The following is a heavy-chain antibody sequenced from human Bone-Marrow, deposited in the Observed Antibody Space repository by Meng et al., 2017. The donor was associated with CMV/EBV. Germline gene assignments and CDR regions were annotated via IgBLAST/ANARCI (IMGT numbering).Heavy chain of an antibody. CDR2: ITSRGTTM. CDR3: ARSGSYRSILFDF. J-gene: IGHJ4*02. V-gene: IGHV3-11*01. CDR1: GFVFSDYY. Sequence: GESLKISCTASGFVFSDYYMSWIRQAPGKGLEWIGRITSRGTTMYYADSVKGRFNITRDNMENSLYLQMNGLRGEDTAVYYCARSGSYRSILFDFWGQGTLVTVSS. D-gene: IGHD1-26*01.